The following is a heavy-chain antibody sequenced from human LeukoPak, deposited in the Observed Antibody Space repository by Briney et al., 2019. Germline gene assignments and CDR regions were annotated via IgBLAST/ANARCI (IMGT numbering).Heavy chain of an antibody. Sequence: SQTLSLTCTVSGASISSGNDYWSWIRQPAGKGLEWIGRVYTGGSTNYNPSLKSRVTLSVDTSKNQFSLKLTSVTAADTAVYYCARTYYYDSSGYRYYCYYMDVWGKGTTVTISS. CDR1: GASISSGNDY. D-gene: IGHD3-22*01. J-gene: IGHJ6*03. CDR2: VYTGGST. V-gene: IGHV4-61*02. CDR3: ARTYYYDSSGYRYYCYYMDV.